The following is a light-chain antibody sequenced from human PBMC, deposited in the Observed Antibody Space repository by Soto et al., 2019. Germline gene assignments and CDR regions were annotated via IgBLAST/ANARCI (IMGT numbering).Light chain of an antibody. V-gene: IGKV3-15*01. CDR2: GTS. J-gene: IGKJ2*01. CDR3: QHYGNSPMYT. CDR1: QSVSSN. Sequence: EIVMTQSPATLSVSPWERATLSCRASQSVSSNLAWYQQKPGQAPRLFIHGTSTRATGIPARFSGSGSGTEFTLTISSLQSEDFAVFYCQHYGNSPMYTFGQGTKVDI.